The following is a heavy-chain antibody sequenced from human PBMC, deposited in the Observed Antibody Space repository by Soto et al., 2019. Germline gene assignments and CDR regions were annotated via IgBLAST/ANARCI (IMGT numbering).Heavy chain of an antibody. CDR1: GDSISRFY. J-gene: IGHJ4*02. Sequence: SETLSLTCTVSGDSISRFYWNWIRQPPGKGLEWLGYIYYTGSTNYNPSLKSRVTISIDTSKNQFSLKLSSVTAADTAVYYCARGSRRVLDYWGQGTVVPVSS. V-gene: IGHV4-59*01. CDR3: ARGSRRVLDY. CDR2: IYYTGST.